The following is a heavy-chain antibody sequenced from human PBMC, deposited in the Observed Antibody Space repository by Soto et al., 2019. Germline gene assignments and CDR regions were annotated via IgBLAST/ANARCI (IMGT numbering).Heavy chain of an antibody. CDR1: GGSINTYY. Sequence: SETLSLTCAVSGGSINTYYWSWVRQPPGKGLKWIGNIHHSGSTNYNPSLNSRVTISIDTSKNKLSLWLNSVTAADTAVYYCARDRLGVVVPAAISLLGLGPWGQGTLVTVSS. CDR3: ARDRLGVVVPAAISLLGLGP. V-gene: IGHV4-59*01. J-gene: IGHJ5*02. CDR2: IHHSGST. D-gene: IGHD2-2*02.